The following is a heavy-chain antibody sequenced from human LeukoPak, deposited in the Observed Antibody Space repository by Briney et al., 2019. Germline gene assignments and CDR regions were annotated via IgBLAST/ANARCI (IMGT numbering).Heavy chain of an antibody. CDR1: SGSINSGSYY. CDR2: IYSSGST. V-gene: IGHV4-61*02. CDR3: AREFRKGWDWFDP. J-gene: IGHJ5*02. D-gene: IGHD1-26*01. Sequence: SETLSLTCTVSSGSINSGSYYWNWIRQPAGKGLEWIGRIYSSGSTNYNPSLKSRVTISVDTSKNQFSLKLSSVTAADTAVYYCAREFRKGWDWFDPWGQGTLVTVSS.